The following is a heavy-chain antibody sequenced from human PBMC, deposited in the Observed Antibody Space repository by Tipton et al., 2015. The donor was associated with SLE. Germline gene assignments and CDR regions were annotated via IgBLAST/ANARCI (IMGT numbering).Heavy chain of an antibody. CDR3: ARDRGRDFFFDY. CDR1: GASIRDYY. V-gene: IGHV4-4*07. CDR2: IFSSGTT. Sequence: TLSLTCTVSGASIRDYYWGWSWQPAGKGLEWIGRIFSSGTTNYNPSLKSRVTMSLDTSKNQFSLKLTSVTAADTAVYYCARDRGRDFFFDYWGQGTL. J-gene: IGHJ4*02. D-gene: IGHD3-10*01.